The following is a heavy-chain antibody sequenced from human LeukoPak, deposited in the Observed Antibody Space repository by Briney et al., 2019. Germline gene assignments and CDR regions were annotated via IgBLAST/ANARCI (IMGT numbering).Heavy chain of an antibody. J-gene: IGHJ4*02. D-gene: IGHD3-22*01. CDR2: IYTSGST. CDR3: ASDYYDSSGYYSGY. V-gene: IGHV4-4*07. Sequence: PSETLSLTCTVSGGSISYYYWSWIRQPAGKGLEWIGRIYTSGSTNYNPSLKSRVTISVDTSKNQFSLKLSSVTAADTAVYYCASDYYDSSGYYSGYWGQGTLVTVSS. CDR1: GGSISYYY.